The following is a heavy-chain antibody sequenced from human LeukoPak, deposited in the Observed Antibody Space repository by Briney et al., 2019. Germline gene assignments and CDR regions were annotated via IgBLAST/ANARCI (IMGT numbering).Heavy chain of an antibody. Sequence: GGSLRLSCAASGFTFNTYTMHWVRQAPGKGLEWVSSISGSSGYIDYPDSMKGRFTISRDNAKKSLYLQMNSLRAEDTAVYYCAKGGKWDVTPFDYWGQGTLVTVSS. V-gene: IGHV3-21*04. CDR2: ISGSSGYI. CDR3: AKGGKWDVTPFDY. CDR1: GFTFNTYT. J-gene: IGHJ4*02. D-gene: IGHD1-26*01.